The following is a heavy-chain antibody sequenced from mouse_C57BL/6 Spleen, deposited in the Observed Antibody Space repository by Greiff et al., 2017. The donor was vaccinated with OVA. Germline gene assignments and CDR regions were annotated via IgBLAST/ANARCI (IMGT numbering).Heavy chain of an antibody. CDR3: ARHGSSGFDY. V-gene: IGHV1-63*01. D-gene: IGHD1-1*01. CDR1: GYTFTNYW. Sequence: QVQLKQSGAELVRPGTSVKMSCKASGYTFTNYWIGWAKQRPGHGLEWIGDIYPGGGYTNYNEKFKGKATLTADKSSSTAYMQFSSLTSEDSAIYYCARHGSSGFDYWGQGTTLTVSS. CDR2: IYPGGGYT. J-gene: IGHJ2*01.